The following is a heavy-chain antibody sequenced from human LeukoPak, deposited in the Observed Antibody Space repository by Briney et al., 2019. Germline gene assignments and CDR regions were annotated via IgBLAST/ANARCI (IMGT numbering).Heavy chain of an antibody. V-gene: IGHV3-23*01. CDR3: AKATWRFCSSPSCYEYYMDV. J-gene: IGHJ6*03. D-gene: IGHD2-2*01. Sequence: GGSLRLSCAASGFTFTSYGMNWVRQAPGKGLEWVSGISGNAVSTYYADSVKGRFTISRDNSKNTLSLQMNSLRADDTAVYYCAKATWRFCSSPSCYEYYMDVWGKGTTVIVSS. CDR1: GFTFTSYG. CDR2: ISGNAVST.